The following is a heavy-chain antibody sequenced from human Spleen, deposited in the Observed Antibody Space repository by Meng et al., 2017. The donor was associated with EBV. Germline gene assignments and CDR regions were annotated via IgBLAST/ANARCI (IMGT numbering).Heavy chain of an antibody. CDR2: IAYDGGNK. D-gene: IGHD3-16*01. CDR1: GFTVTSFG. Sequence: QVQLGESGGGVGQPGRSLRLSCAVSGFTVTSFGMHWVRQAPGKGLQWVSVIAYDGGNKYYADSVKGRFTISRDNSKNTLYLEMNSLRAEDTAVYYCARDSAHGVDYWGQGTLVTVSS. J-gene: IGHJ4*02. V-gene: IGHV3-33*01. CDR3: ARDSAHGVDY.